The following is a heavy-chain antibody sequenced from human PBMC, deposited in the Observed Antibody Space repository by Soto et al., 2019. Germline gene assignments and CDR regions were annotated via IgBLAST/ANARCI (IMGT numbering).Heavy chain of an antibody. V-gene: IGHV2-5*02. J-gene: IGHJ3*02. CDR2: IYWDDDK. D-gene: IGHD4-4*01. CDR1: GFSLSTSGVG. Sequence: QITLKESGPTLVKPTQTLTLTCTFSGFSLSTSGVGVGWIRQPPGKALEWLALIYWDDDKSYSPSLKSRLTITQDTSKNQVVLTMTTMDTVDTATYYCALGLQGRAFDIWGQGTMVTVSS. CDR3: ALGLQGRAFDI.